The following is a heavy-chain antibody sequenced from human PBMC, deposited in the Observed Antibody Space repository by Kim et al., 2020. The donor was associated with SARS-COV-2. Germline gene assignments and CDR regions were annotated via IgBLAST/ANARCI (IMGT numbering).Heavy chain of an antibody. V-gene: IGHV3-11*01. CDR3: ARRYYDFWSGYFYSHFQH. J-gene: IGHJ1*01. Sequence: KGRFTISRDNAKNSLYLQMNSLRAEDTAVYYCARRYYDFWSGYFYSHFQHWGQGTLVTVSS. D-gene: IGHD3-3*01.